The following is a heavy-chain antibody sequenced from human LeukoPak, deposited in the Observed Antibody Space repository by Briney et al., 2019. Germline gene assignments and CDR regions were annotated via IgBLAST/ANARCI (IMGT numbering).Heavy chain of an antibody. CDR1: GYSFTSYW. CDR2: IYPGNSDT. CDR3: ARASAAGRSLNWFDP. J-gene: IGHJ5*02. D-gene: IGHD6-13*01. V-gene: IGHV5-51*01. Sequence: GESLQISCKGSGYSFTSYWIGWVRQLPGKGLEWMGIIYPGNSDTRYSPSFQGQVTISADKSISTAYLQWSSLKASDTAMYYCARASAAGRSLNWFDPWGQGTLVTVSS.